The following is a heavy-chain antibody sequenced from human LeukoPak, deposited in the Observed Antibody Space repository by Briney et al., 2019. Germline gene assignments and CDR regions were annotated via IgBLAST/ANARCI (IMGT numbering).Heavy chain of an antibody. CDR3: ARVPGGYSYGYFDY. Sequence: GGSLRLSCAASGFTFSSYGMHWVRQAPGKGLEWVSSISSSSSYIYYADSVKGRFTISRDNAKNSLYLQMNSLRAEDTAVYYCARVPGGYSYGYFDYWGQGTLVTVSS. CDR2: ISSSSSYI. J-gene: IGHJ4*02. D-gene: IGHD5-18*01. V-gene: IGHV3-21*01. CDR1: GFTFSSYG.